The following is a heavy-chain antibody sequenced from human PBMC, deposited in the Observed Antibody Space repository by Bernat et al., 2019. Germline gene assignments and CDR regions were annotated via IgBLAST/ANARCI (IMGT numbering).Heavy chain of an antibody. CDR1: GFTFSSYG. V-gene: IGHV3-30*19. D-gene: IGHD3-16*01. CDR3: ARDFGEGGYHLD. Sequence: QVQLVESGGGVVQPGRSLKLSCAASGFTFSSYGMHWVRQAPGKGLEWVAVIWYDGSNKYYADSVKGRFTISRDNSKNTLYLQMNSLRAEDTAVYYCARDFGEGGYHLDWGQGTLVTVSS. J-gene: IGHJ4*02. CDR2: IWYDGSNK.